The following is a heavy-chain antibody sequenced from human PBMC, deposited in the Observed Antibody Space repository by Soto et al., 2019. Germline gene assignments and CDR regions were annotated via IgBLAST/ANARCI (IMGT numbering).Heavy chain of an antibody. J-gene: IGHJ3*02. CDR1: GYTFTSYG. CDR3: ARDTPNWNYAPEPFDI. CDR2: ISAYNGNT. D-gene: IGHD1-7*01. V-gene: IGHV1-18*01. Sequence: ASVKVSCKASGYTFTSYGISCVRQAPGQVLEWMGWISAYNGNTNYAQKLQGRVTMTTDTSTSTAYMELRSLRSDDTAVYYCARDTPNWNYAPEPFDIWGQGTMVTVSS.